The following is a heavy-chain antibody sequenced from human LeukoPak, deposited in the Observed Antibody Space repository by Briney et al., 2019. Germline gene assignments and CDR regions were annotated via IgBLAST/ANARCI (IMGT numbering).Heavy chain of an antibody. D-gene: IGHD1-26*01. V-gene: IGHV3-48*01. Sequence: GGSLRLSCAASGFTFSSYTMNWVRQAPGKGLEWVSYISSSSTTIYYADSVKGRFTISRDNSKNTLYLHMNSLRAEDTAVYYCARGGGSPYYYYGMDVWGQGTTVTVSS. J-gene: IGHJ6*02. CDR2: ISSSSTTI. CDR1: GFTFSSYT. CDR3: ARGGGSPYYYYGMDV.